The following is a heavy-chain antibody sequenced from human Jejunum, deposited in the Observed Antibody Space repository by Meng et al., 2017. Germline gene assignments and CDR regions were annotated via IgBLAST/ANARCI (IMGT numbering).Heavy chain of an antibody. CDR1: GFTFSTCW. CDR3: VRSSGYPDY. J-gene: IGHJ4*02. D-gene: IGHD3-3*01. CDR2: ISSDGSTT. V-gene: IGHV3-74*01. Sequence: VQLVESGGGLVQPGGSLRLSCAASGFTFSTCWMHWVRQAPGKGLVWVSHISSDGSTTNYADSVKGRFTISRDNARNTLYLQMNSLRAEDTAVYYCVRSSGYPDYWGQGTLVTVSS.